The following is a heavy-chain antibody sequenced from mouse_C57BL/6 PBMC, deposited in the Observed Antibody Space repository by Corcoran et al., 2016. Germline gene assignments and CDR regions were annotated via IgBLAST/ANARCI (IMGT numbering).Heavy chain of an antibody. D-gene: IGHD1-1*01. CDR1: GYSITSGYY. CDR2: ITYDGSN. V-gene: IGHV3-6*01. CDR3: ALYYYGTLDV. Sequence: DVQLQESGPGLVKPSQSLSLTCSVTGYSITSGYYWNWIRQFPGNKLEWMGYITYDGSNNYNPSLKNRISITRDTSKNQFFLKLNSVTTEDTATYYCALYYYGTLDVWGTGTTVTVSS. J-gene: IGHJ1*03.